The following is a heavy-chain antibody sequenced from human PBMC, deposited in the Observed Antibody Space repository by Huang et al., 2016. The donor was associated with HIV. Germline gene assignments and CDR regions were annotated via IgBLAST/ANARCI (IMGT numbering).Heavy chain of an antibody. D-gene: IGHD3-22*01. J-gene: IGHJ4*02. CDR2: INSDGSST. V-gene: IGHV3-74*01. Sequence: EVQLVESGGGLVQPGGSLRLSCAASGFSISSYWMHWVRQAPGKGLRWDSRINSDGSSTSYADSVKGRFTISRDNAKNTLYLQMNSLRAEDTAVYYCARDPRIQSWLNFFDYWGQGTLVSVSS. CDR1: GFSISSYW. CDR3: ARDPRIQSWLNFFDY.